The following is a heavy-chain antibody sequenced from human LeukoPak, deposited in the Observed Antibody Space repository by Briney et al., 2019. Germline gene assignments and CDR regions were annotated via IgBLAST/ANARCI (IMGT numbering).Heavy chain of an antibody. CDR2: ISAYNGNT. CDR3: ARDLYDFCSGYLDY. Sequence: ASVKVSCKTSGYTFTSYGISWVRQAPGPGLEWMGWISAYNGNTNYAQKLQGRVTMTTDTYTSTASMELRSLRSDDTAVYYCARDLYDFCSGYLDYWGQGTLVTVSS. V-gene: IGHV1-18*01. D-gene: IGHD3-3*01. J-gene: IGHJ4*02. CDR1: GYTFTSYG.